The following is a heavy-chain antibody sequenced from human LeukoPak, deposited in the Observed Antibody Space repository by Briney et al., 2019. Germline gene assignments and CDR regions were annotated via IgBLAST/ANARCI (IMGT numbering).Heavy chain of an antibody. CDR3: ARHPPGRFSRDGWFDP. CDR1: GGSISSYY. CDR2: IYYSGST. D-gene: IGHD5-24*01. Sequence: PSETLSLTCTVSGGSISSYYWCWIRQPPGKGLEWIGYIYYSGSTNYNPSLKSRVTISVDTSKNQFSLKLSSVTAADTAVYYCARHPPGRFSRDGWFDPWGQGTLVTVSS. V-gene: IGHV4-59*08. J-gene: IGHJ5*02.